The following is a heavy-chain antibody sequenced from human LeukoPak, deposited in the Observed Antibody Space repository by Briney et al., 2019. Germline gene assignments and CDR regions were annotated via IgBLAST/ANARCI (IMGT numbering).Heavy chain of an antibody. CDR2: ISSSSGYI. Sequence: GGSLRLSCAASGFTFSSYSMNWVRQTPGKGLEWVSSISSSSGYIYYADSVKGRFTISRDNAKNSLYLQMNSLRAEDTALYYCAKDIGVGALDYWGQGTLVTVSS. J-gene: IGHJ4*02. D-gene: IGHD1-26*01. CDR1: GFTFSSYS. V-gene: IGHV3-21*04. CDR3: AKDIGVGALDY.